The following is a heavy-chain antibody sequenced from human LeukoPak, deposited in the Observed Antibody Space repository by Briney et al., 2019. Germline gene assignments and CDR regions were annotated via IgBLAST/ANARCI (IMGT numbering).Heavy chain of an antibody. V-gene: IGHV3-23*01. CDR3: ARVGYRGYDYDY. CDR2: ISGSGDST. CDR1: GFTFSSYA. D-gene: IGHD5-12*01. Sequence: GGSLRLSCEASGFTFSSYAMSWVRQAPGKGLEWVSVISGSGDSTYYADSVEGRCTSSRDNSKDALYLQMNSLRAEDTAVYYCARVGYRGYDYDYWGQGTLVTVSS. J-gene: IGHJ4*02.